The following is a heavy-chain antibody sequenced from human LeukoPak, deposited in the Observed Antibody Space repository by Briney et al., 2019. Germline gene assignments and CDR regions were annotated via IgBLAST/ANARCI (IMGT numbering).Heavy chain of an antibody. J-gene: IGHJ2*01. CDR3: ARGVSSSWHFDL. V-gene: IGHV4-4*09. Sequence: PETLSLTCTVSGGSISSYYWSWIRQPPRKRLEWIGYIYTSGSTNYNPSLKSRVTISVDTSTNQFSLKLSSVTAADTAVYYCARGVSSSWHFDLWGRGTLVTVSS. D-gene: IGHD6-13*01. CDR1: GGSISSYY. CDR2: IYTSGST.